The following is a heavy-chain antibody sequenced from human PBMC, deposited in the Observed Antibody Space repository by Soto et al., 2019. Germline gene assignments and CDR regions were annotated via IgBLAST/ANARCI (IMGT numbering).Heavy chain of an antibody. V-gene: IGHV3-23*01. CDR2: ISGSGGST. Sequence: TGGSLRLSCAASGFTFSSYAMSWVRQAPGKGLEWVSAISGSGGSTYYADSGKGRVTISRDNSKNTLYLQMNSRRAEDTAVYYYAKDKVYAIGFASDYWGQGTLVTVSS. J-gene: IGHJ4*02. CDR3: AKDKVYAIGFASDY. D-gene: IGHD2-8*01. CDR1: GFTFSSYA.